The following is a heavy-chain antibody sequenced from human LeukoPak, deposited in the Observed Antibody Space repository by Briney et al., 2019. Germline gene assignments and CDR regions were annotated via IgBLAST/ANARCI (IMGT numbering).Heavy chain of an antibody. Sequence: SETLSLTCTVSGGSISSYYWSWIRQPPGKGLEWIGYIYYSGSTNYNPSLKSRVTISGDTSKNQFSLKLNSVTAADTAVYYCARNRFGWSINGYYFDYWGQGTLVTVSS. D-gene: IGHD2-15*01. CDR2: IYYSGST. CDR1: GGSISSYY. V-gene: IGHV4-59*01. J-gene: IGHJ4*02. CDR3: ARNRFGWSINGYYFDY.